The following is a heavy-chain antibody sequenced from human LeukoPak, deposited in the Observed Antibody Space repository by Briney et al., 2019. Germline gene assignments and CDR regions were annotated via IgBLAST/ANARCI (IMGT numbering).Heavy chain of an antibody. CDR2: IDASGGAT. D-gene: IGHD6-19*01. Sequence: GESLRLSCAACGFTFSNYAMSWVRQAPGKGLEWVSSIDASGGATYYADSVKGRFTISRDNSKNTFYLQMNSLRAEDTAVYSCAKGSGSGWYGWFAPWGQGTLVTVSS. J-gene: IGHJ5*02. CDR1: GFTFSNYA. V-gene: IGHV3-23*01. CDR3: AKGSGSGWYGWFAP.